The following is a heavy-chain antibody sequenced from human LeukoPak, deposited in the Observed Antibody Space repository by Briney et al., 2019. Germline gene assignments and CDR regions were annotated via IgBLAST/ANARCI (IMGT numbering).Heavy chain of an antibody. V-gene: IGHV1-46*01. CDR3: ETPGKEYSSGPHDAFDI. CDR2: INPSGGST. D-gene: IGHD6-19*01. CDR1: GYTFTSYY. J-gene: IGHJ3*02. Sequence: WASVTVSCKASGYTFTSYYMHWVRQAPGQGLEWMGLINPSGGSTSYAQKFQGRVTMTRDTSTSTVYMELSSLRSGDTAVYYCETPGKEYSSGPHDAFDIWGQGRMVTVSS.